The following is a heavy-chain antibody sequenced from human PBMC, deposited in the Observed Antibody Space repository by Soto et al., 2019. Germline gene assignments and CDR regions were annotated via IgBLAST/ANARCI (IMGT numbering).Heavy chain of an antibody. Sequence: GGSLILSCAASGFTFSSYAMHWVRQAPGKGLEWVAVISYDGSNKYYADSVKGRFTISRDNSKNTLYLQMNSLRAEDTAVYYCARDLIGFRGWYLGVSYYGMDVWGQGTTVTVSS. V-gene: IGHV3-30-3*01. J-gene: IGHJ6*02. CDR1: GFTFSSYA. CDR2: ISYDGSNK. D-gene: IGHD6-19*01. CDR3: ARDLIGFRGWYLGVSYYGMDV.